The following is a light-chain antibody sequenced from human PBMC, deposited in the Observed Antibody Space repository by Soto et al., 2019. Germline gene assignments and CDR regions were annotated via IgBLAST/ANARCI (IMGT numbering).Light chain of an antibody. V-gene: IGKV3-20*01. Sequence: EIVLTQSPGTSSLSPGERATLSCRASQSVSSNYLAWYQQKPGQAPRLLIYNSSTRATGIPDTFSGSGSGTDFTLTISRLELENFALYYCQKYRDLPQTFGQGTQVEI. J-gene: IGKJ1*01. CDR1: QSVSSNY. CDR2: NSS. CDR3: QKYRDLPQT.